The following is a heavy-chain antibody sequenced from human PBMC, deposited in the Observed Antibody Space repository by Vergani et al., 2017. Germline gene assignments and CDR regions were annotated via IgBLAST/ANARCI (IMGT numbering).Heavy chain of an antibody. V-gene: IGHV4-61*02. CDR1: GASINSGSYY. J-gene: IGHJ4*02. D-gene: IGHD3-3*01. CDR3: ARGTPFGMFDS. Sequence: QVQLQESGPGRVKPSQTLSLTCSVSGASINSGSYYWSWVRQPAGKELEWIGHVYPGGSTEYNPSLESRVNVSGDSSKNQFSLRLRSLTAADTAVYFCARGTPFGMFDSWGRGILVSVSS. CDR2: VYPGGST.